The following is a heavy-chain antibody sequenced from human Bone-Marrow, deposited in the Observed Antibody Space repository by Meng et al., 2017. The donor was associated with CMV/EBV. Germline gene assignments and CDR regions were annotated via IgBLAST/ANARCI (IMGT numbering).Heavy chain of an antibody. D-gene: IGHD3-9*01. V-gene: IGHV3-23*01. CDR2: IDGTGGST. CDR3: AKNYDILTGFGSY. CDR1: AFTFSIFS. J-gene: IGHJ4*02. Sequence: ASSAFTFSIFSLTWVRQPPGKGLEWVSAIDGTGGSTYYADFVNRRFTFSRDNSKNTLYLQMNSLSADDTAVYYCAKNYDILTGFGSYWGQGTLVTVSS.